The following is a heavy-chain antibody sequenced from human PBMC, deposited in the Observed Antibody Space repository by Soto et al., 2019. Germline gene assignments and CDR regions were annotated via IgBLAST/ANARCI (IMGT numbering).Heavy chain of an antibody. J-gene: IGHJ4*02. D-gene: IGHD2-21*01. CDR3: AKVKVAD. CDR1: GFTFSIYA. CDR2: ISVSGGST. V-gene: IGHV3-23*01. Sequence: RGSLPVFCAPSGFTFSIYAMSWVRQAPGKGLEWVSAISVSGGSTYYADSVKGRFTISRDNSKNTLYLQMNSLRAEDTAVYYCAKVKVADWGQGTLFTVSS.